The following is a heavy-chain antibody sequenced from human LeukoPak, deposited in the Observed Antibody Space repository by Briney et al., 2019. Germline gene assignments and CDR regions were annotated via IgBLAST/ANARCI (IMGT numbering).Heavy chain of an antibody. CDR2: ISAYNGNT. CDR1: GYTFTSYA. D-gene: IGHD3-10*01. V-gene: IGHV1-18*01. J-gene: IGHJ4*02. CDR3: ARGSSMVRGVIITSYDY. Sequence: GASVTVSCKASGYTFTSYAMNWVRQAPGQGLEWMGWISAYNGNTNYAQKLQGRVTMTTDTSTSTAYMELRSLRSDDTAVYYCARGSSMVRGVIITSYDYWGQGTLVTVSS.